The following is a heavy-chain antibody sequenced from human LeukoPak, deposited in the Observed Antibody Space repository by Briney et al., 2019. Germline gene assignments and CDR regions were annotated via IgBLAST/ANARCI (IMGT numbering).Heavy chain of an antibody. D-gene: IGHD4-11*01. J-gene: IGHJ6*04. CDR1: GYSFTSYW. Sequence: GESLKISCKGSGYSFTSYWIAWVRQMPGKGLDWMGIIYPGASDIRLSPSFQGQVTISADKSITTAYLQWSSLQASDTAIYYCARVSTLAVTGREEDSFYYYLDVWGKGTTVTVSS. CDR2: IYPGASDI. CDR3: ARVSTLAVTGREEDSFYYYLDV. V-gene: IGHV5-51*01.